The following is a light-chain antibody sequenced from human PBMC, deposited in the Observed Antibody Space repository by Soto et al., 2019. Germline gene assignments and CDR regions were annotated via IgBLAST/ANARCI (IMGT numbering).Light chain of an antibody. V-gene: IGKV3-15*01. CDR2: HTS. J-gene: IGKJ1*01. Sequence: IVMTQSAYTLSVSPGERATLSCRASQTIYNNVAWYQKRPGQAPRLLIYHTSSRATGIPARFSGSGSGTEFTLTISSLQSEDFAVYYCQHYQNLWAFGQGTKVDI. CDR1: QTIYNN. CDR3: QHYQNLWA.